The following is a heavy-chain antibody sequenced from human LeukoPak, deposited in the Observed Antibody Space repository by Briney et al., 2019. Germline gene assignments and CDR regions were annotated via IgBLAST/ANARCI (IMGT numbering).Heavy chain of an antibody. J-gene: IGHJ4*02. CDR2: VNHSGST. CDR3: ARGMGYCSSTSCATFFDY. D-gene: IGHD2-2*01. CDR1: GGSFSDYY. V-gene: IGHV4-34*01. Sequence: SETLSLTCAVYGGSFSDYYWSWIRQPPGRGLEWIGEVNHSGSTNYNPSLESRVTISVDTSKNQFSLKLSSVTAADTAVYYCARGMGYCSSTSCATFFDYWGQGTLVTVSS.